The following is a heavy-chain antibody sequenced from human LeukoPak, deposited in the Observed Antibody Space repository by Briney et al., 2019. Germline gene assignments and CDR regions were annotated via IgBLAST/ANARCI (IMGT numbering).Heavy chain of an antibody. CDR2: ISYDGSNK. CDR3: AKDAEGSSGYYLYAFDI. J-gene: IGHJ3*02. V-gene: IGHV3-30*18. CDR1: GFTFSSYG. Sequence: PGGSLRLSCAASGFTFSSYGMHWVRQAPGKGLEWVAVISYDGSNKYYADSVKGRFTISRDNAKNSLYLQMNSLRAEDTALYYCAKDAEGSSGYYLYAFDIWGQGTMVTVSS. D-gene: IGHD3-22*01.